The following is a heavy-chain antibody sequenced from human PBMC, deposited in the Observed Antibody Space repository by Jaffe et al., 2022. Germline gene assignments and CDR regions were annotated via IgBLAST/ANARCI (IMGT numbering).Heavy chain of an antibody. CDR2: IIPIFGTA. J-gene: IGHJ5*02. Sequence: QVQLVQSGAEVKKPGSSVKVSCKASGGTFSSYAISWVRQAPGQGLEWMGGIIPIFGTANYAQKFQGRVTITADESTSTAYMELSSLRSEDTAVYYCARGDWAQYGPQGDMTTVTTFPNWFDPWGQGTLVTVSS. CDR3: ARGDWAQYGPQGDMTTVTTFPNWFDP. D-gene: IGHD4-17*01. V-gene: IGHV1-69*01. CDR1: GGTFSSYA.